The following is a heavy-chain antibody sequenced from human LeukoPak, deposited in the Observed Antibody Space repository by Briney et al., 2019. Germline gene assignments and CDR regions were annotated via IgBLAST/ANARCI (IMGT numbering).Heavy chain of an antibody. Sequence: GGSLRLSCAASGFTFSSYTMNWVRQPPGKGLEWVSNIGTSSTTIYYADSVKGRFTISRDNSKNTLYLQMNSLRAEDTAVYYCARDLSYWGQGTLVTVSS. CDR1: GFTFSSYT. V-gene: IGHV3-48*01. D-gene: IGHD5/OR15-5a*01. J-gene: IGHJ4*02. CDR3: ARDLSY. CDR2: IGTSSTTI.